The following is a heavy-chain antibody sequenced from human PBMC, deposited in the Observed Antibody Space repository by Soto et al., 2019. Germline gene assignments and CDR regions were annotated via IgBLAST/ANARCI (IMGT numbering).Heavy chain of an antibody. CDR1: GFTFSSYA. J-gene: IGHJ4*02. CDR2: ISGSGGNT. V-gene: IGHV3-23*01. D-gene: IGHD2-15*01. CDR3: AKHPSHYCSGGTCYVDY. Sequence: GGSLRLSCAASGFTFSSYAMSWVRQAPGKGLEWVSAISGSGGNTYYADSVKGRFTISRDNPKNTLYLQMNSLRAEDTAVYYCAKHPSHYCSGGTCYVDYWGQGSLVTVSS.